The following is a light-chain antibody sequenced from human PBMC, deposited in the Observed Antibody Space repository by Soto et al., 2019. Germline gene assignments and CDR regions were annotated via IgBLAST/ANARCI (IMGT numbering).Light chain of an antibody. V-gene: IGKV1-39*01. Sequence: DIQMTQSPSSLSTSVGDRVTITCRASQRINIYLNWYRQKPGKAPELLIYSASNLQSGVPSRFSGSGSGTDFTLTISSLQPEDFATYYCQQSFSTPTFGQRTRLEIK. J-gene: IGKJ5*01. CDR1: QRINIY. CDR2: SAS. CDR3: QQSFSTPT.